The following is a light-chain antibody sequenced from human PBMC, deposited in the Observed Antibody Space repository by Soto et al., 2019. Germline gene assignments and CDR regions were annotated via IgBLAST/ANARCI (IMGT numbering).Light chain of an antibody. CDR2: LAS. CDR1: QSILYSSDNQNY. CDR3: QHEYSSPLT. J-gene: IGKJ4*01. V-gene: IGKV4-1*01. Sequence: DIVMTQSPDSLAVSLGERATINCKSSQSILYSSDNQNYLTWYQQKPGQPPKLLICLASTRESGVPDRFSGGGSGADFTLPIRRLPDEDGEVYYCQHEYSSPLTFGGGTKVEI.